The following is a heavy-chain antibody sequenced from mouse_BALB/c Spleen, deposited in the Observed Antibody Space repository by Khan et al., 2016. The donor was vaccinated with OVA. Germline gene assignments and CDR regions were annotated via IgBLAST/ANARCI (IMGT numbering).Heavy chain of an antibody. CDR2: IDPANGNT. CDR1: GFNIKDTY. CDR3: ARNDGDDVDY. Sequence: VQLKQSGAELVKSGASVKLSCTAAGFNIKDTYLHWVKQRPEQGLEWTGRIDPANGNTKYDPKFQGKATITTDTSSNTAYLQLSSLTSEDTAGYYGARNDGDDVDYWGQGTTLTVSS. V-gene: IGHV14-3*02. J-gene: IGHJ2*01. D-gene: IGHD2-2*01.